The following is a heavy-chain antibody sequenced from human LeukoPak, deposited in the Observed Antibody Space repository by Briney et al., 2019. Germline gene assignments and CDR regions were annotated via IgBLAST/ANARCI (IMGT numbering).Heavy chain of an antibody. V-gene: IGHV5-51*01. Sequence: GESLKISCKASGYSFTTHWIGWVRQMPGKGLEWMGIIYPGDSDTRYSPSFQGHVTISADKSISTAYLQWSSLKASDTAMYYCGVGSSGWNDAFDIWGQGTMVTVSS. D-gene: IGHD6-19*01. CDR3: GVGSSGWNDAFDI. CDR1: GYSFTTHW. CDR2: IYPGDSDT. J-gene: IGHJ3*02.